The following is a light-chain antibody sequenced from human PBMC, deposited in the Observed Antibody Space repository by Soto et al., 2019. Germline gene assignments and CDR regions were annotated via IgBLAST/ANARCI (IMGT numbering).Light chain of an antibody. V-gene: IGLV1-44*01. CDR1: DSNIGSNA. CDR3: ATWDNSLNVVV. Sequence: QAVVTQPPSASGTPGQRVTISCSGIDSNIGSNAVNWYQQLPKTAPKLLIYSNNQRPSGVPDRFSGSKSGTSASLAISGLQSDDEATYYCATWDNSLNVVVLGGGTKLTVL. CDR2: SNN. J-gene: IGLJ2*01.